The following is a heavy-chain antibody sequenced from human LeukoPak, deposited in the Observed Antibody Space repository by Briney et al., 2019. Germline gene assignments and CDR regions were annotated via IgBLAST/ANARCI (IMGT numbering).Heavy chain of an antibody. CDR3: ANRGL. CDR1: GFSVSTDV. Sequence: GGSLRLSCAVSGFSVSTDVMIWVRQAPGKGLEWVSSIYSDGRTYHADSVKGRFTNSRDTSKNTLNLPMNSLRAEATAVYYCANRGLWGQGTLVTVSS. V-gene: IGHV3-53*01. J-gene: IGHJ4*02. CDR2: IYSDGRT.